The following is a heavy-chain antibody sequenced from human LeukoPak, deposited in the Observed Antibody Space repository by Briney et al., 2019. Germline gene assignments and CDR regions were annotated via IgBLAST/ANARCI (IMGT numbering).Heavy chain of an antibody. CDR1: GFTFSAFS. V-gene: IGHV3-48*04. CDR2: ISSTSNTI. J-gene: IGHJ5*02. Sequence: GGSLRLSCVASGFTFSAFSMSWVRQAPGKGLEWVSYISSTSNTIYYADSVKGRFTISRDNAKTSLYLQMNSLRAEDTAIYYCASRSSGSSWGQGTLVTVSS. CDR3: ASRSSGSS. D-gene: IGHD3-22*01.